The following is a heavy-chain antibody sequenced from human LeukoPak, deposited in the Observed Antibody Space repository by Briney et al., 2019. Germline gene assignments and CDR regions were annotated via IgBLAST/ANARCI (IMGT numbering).Heavy chain of an antibody. Sequence: PSETLSLTCTVSGGSISGFYWSWIRQPPGKGLELIGYIDYSGSTNYNPSLKSRVSTSVDTSKNQFSLKLTSVTAADTAVYYCAGPLIRGVTYHDAYAIWGQGTLVTVSS. CDR2: IDYSGST. V-gene: IGHV4-59*01. J-gene: IGHJ3*02. CDR3: AGPLIRGVTYHDAYAI. CDR1: GGSISGFY. D-gene: IGHD3-10*01.